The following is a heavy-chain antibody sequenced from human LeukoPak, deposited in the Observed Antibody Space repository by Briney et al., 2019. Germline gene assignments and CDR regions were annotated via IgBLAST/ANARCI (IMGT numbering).Heavy chain of an antibody. D-gene: IGHD5-12*01. J-gene: IGHJ5*02. CDR1: GGSISSSNW. CDR3: ARWHMMATIGDNRFDP. CDR2: IYHSGST. Sequence: PSGTLSLTCAVSGGSISSSNWWSWVRQPPGKGLEWIGEIYHSGSTNYNPSLKSRVTISVDKSKNQFSLKLSSVTAADTAVYYCARWHMMATIGDNRFDPWGQGTLVTVSS. V-gene: IGHV4-4*02.